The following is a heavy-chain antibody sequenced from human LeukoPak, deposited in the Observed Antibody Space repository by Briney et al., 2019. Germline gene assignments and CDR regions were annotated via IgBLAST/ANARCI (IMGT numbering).Heavy chain of an antibody. J-gene: IGHJ4*02. CDR1: GYTFTSYA. D-gene: IGHD3-3*01. V-gene: IGHV7-4-1*02. CDR3: ARVKNDFWSGYFSPDY. Sequence: ASVKVSCKASGYTFTSYAMKWVRQAPGQGLEWMGWINTNTGNPTYAQGFTGRFVFSLDTSVSTAYLQISSLKAGDTAVYYCARVKNDFWSGYFSPDYWGQGTLVTVSS. CDR2: INTNTGNP.